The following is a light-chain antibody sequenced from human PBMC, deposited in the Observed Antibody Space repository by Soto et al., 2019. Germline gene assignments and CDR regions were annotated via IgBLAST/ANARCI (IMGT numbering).Light chain of an antibody. Sequence: EIVLTQSPGTLSLSPGERATLSCRASQSVSSSYLAWYQQKPGPAPRLLIYGASSRATGIPDMFSGSGSGTYFTLTISRLAPEDFAVYYCQQYGSSLYTFGQGTKLEIK. J-gene: IGKJ2*01. V-gene: IGKV3-20*01. CDR3: QQYGSSLYT. CDR2: GAS. CDR1: QSVSSSY.